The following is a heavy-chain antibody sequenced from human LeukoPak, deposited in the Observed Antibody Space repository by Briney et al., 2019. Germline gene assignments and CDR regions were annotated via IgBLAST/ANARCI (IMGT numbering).Heavy chain of an antibody. D-gene: IGHD2-2*02. CDR1: GYAISTDYY. V-gene: IGHV4-38-2*02. CDR2: IFHSGNT. Sequence: PSETLSLTCTVSGYAISTDYYWGWIRQPPGKGLEWIASIFHSGNTYSNPSLRSRLTTSLDTSKNQFSLTLSSVTAADTAVYYCARGKRYCSGTSCYTPLAYWGQGTLVTVSS. CDR3: ARGKRYCSGTSCYTPLAY. J-gene: IGHJ4*02.